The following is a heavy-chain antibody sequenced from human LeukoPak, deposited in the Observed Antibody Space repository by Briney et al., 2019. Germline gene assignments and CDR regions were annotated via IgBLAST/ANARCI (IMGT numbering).Heavy chain of an antibody. V-gene: IGHV4-38-2*02. Sequence: SETLSLTCTVSGYSISSGYYWGWIRQPPGKGLEWIGSIYHSGSTYYNPSLKSRVTISVDTSKNQFSLKLSSVTAADTAVYYCASCSSGWYVSYYYYYMDVWGKGTTVTVSS. CDR3: ASCSSGWYVSYYYYYMDV. D-gene: IGHD6-19*01. CDR1: GYSISSGYY. CDR2: IYHSGST. J-gene: IGHJ6*03.